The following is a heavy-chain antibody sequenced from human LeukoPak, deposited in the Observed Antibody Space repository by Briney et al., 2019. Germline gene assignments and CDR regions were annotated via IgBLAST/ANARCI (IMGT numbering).Heavy chain of an antibody. CDR3: ARGPTNGQAFDY. V-gene: IGHV3-7*01. CDR2: IREDGSQK. J-gene: IGHJ4*02. CDR1: GFTFSSSW. D-gene: IGHD2-8*01. Sequence: GGSLRLSCVASGFTFSSSWMTWVRQAPGKGLEGVASIREDGSQKTAVDSVRGRFTISRDNAKNSVYLQMDSLRAEDTAVYYCARGPTNGQAFDYWGQGTLVSVSS.